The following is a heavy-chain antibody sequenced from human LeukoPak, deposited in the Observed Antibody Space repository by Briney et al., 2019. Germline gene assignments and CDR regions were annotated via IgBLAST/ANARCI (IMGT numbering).Heavy chain of an antibody. CDR2: IRYDGSNK. J-gene: IGHJ4*02. CDR3: AKGRDYDILTGPLGY. V-gene: IGHV3-30*02. CDR1: GFTFSSYG. Sequence: PGGSLRLSCAASGFTFSSYGMHWVRQAPGKGLEWVAFIRYDGSNKYYADSVKGRFTISRDNSKNTLYLQMNSLRAEDTAVYCCAKGRDYDILTGPLGYWGQGTLVTVSS. D-gene: IGHD3-9*01.